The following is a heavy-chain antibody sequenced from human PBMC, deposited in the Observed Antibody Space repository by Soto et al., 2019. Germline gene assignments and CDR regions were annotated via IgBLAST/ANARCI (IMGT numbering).Heavy chain of an antibody. D-gene: IGHD5-12*01. Sequence: EVQLLESGGGLVQPGGSLRLSCAASGLTFRAFSMSWVRQPPGKGLEWVSGIRGSGGSTYYADSVKGRFTISRDSSSNTLYLQMSSLRAEDTAVYYCAKSRGDSWYLYYYDYWGQGTLVTVSS. V-gene: IGHV3-23*01. CDR2: IRGSGGST. J-gene: IGHJ4*02. CDR3: AKSRGDSWYLYYYDY. CDR1: GLTFRAFS.